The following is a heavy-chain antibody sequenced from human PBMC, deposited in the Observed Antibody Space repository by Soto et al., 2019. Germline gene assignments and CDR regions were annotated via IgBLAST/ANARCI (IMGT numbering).Heavy chain of an antibody. V-gene: IGHV3-7*01. CDR1: GFTFSSYW. Sequence: GGSLRLSCAASGFTFSSYWMSWVRQAPGKGLEWVANIKQDGSEKDYVDSVKGRFTIARDNAKNSLYLQMNSLRAEDTALYYCARTPYHDAFDIWGQGTMVTVSS. CDR2: IKQDGSEK. J-gene: IGHJ3*02. CDR3: ARTPYHDAFDI. D-gene: IGHD2-2*01.